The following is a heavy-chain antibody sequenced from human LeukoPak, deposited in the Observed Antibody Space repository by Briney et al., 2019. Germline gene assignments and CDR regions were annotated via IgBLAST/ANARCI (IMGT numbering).Heavy chain of an antibody. V-gene: IGHV3-23*01. CDR3: VRCDSNDAAFDF. CDR2: ISISGYTT. CDR1: GFTFSSYA. D-gene: IGHD1-1*01. J-gene: IGHJ4*02. Sequence: GGSLRLSCAASGFTFSSYAMSWVRQAPGKGLEWVSSISISGYTTYYADSVKGRFTISRDNSRNSLYLQMNSLRAEDMAVYYCVRCDSNDAAFDFWGQGTLVTVSS.